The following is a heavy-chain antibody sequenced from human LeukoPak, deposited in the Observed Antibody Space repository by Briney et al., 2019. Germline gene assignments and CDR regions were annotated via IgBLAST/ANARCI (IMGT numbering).Heavy chain of an antibody. CDR1: GFTFSSYS. J-gene: IGHJ4*02. D-gene: IGHD1-26*01. CDR2: ISSSSSYI. CDR3: ARDRVGAFDY. V-gene: IGHV3-21*01. Sequence: GGSLRLSCAASGFTFSSYSMNWVRQAPGKGLEWVSSISSSSSYIYYADSVKGRLTISRDNAKNSLYLQMNSLRAEDTAVYYCARDRVGAFDYWGQGTLVTVSS.